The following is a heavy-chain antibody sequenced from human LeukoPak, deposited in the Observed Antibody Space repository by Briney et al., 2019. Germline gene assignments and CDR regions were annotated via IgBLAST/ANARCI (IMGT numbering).Heavy chain of an antibody. CDR3: ARDKGVDNSGYYNGFFDF. CDR1: GFTYVNHA. Sequence: GGSLRLSCAASGFTYVNHAMSWVRRAPGKGLGWVSGISGSGDRTHYADSVKGRFTISRDNSKNTMYLQMNSLRAEDTAVYYCARDKGVDNSGYYNGFFDFWGQGTLVTVSS. CDR2: ISGSGDRT. V-gene: IGHV3-23*01. J-gene: IGHJ4*02. D-gene: IGHD3-22*01.